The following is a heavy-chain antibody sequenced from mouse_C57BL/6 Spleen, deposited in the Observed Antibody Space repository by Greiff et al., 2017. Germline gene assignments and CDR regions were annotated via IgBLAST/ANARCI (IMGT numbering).Heavy chain of an antibody. CDR3: ARSHYYGSSYSWFAY. CDR1: GYSITSGYY. D-gene: IGHD1-1*01. J-gene: IGHJ3*01. CDR2: ISYDGSN. Sequence: EVKLLESGPGLVKPSQSLSLTCSVTGYSITSGYYWNWIRQFPGNKLEWMGYISYDGSNNYNPSLKNRIPITRDTSKNQFFLKLNSVTTEDTATYYCARSHYYGSSYSWFAYLGQGTLVTVSA. V-gene: IGHV3-6*01.